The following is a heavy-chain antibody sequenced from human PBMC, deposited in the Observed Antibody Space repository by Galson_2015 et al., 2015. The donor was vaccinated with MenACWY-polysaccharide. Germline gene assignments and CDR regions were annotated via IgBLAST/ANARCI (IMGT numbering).Heavy chain of an antibody. CDR3: ARDSENLDY. Sequence: SVKVSCKASGYIFTNYVMHWVRQAPGQSFEWMGWISAGNGRTEYSQKFQGRVTITRDTSASTAYMEVSSLRSEDTAVYYCARDSENLDYWGQGTLVTVSS. CDR2: ISAGNGRT. CDR1: GYIFTNYV. J-gene: IGHJ4*02. V-gene: IGHV1-3*01. D-gene: IGHD6-19*01.